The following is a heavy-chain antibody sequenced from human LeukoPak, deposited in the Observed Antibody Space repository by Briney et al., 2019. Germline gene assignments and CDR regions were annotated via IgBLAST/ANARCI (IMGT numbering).Heavy chain of an antibody. CDR2: IYYSGST. CDR3: AESPGGYYFDY. Sequence: SETLSLTCTVSGGSISSYYWSWIRQPPGKGLEWIGYIYYSGSTNYNPSLKSRVTISVDTSKNQFSLKLSSVTAADTAVYYCAESPGGYYFDYWGQGTLVTVSS. V-gene: IGHV4-59*01. D-gene: IGHD1-26*01. J-gene: IGHJ4*02. CDR1: GGSISSYY.